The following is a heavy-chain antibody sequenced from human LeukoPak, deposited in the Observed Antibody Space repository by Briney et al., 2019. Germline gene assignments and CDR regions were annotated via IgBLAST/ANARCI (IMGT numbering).Heavy chain of an antibody. D-gene: IGHD1-20*01. CDR2: ISYDGSNK. CDR3: ASNNSTQGFDAFDI. CDR1: GFTFSSYA. V-gene: IGHV3-30-3*01. Sequence: HPGGSLRLSCAASGFTFSSYAMHWVRQAPGKGLEWVAVISYDGSNKYYADSVKGRFTISRDNSKNTLYLQMNSLRAEDTAVYYCASNNSTQGFDAFDIWGQGTMVTVSS. J-gene: IGHJ3*02.